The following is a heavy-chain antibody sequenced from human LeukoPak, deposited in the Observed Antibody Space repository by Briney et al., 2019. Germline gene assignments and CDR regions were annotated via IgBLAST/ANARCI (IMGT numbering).Heavy chain of an antibody. CDR2: ISGSGGST. CDR3: ATDPMYVFDY. J-gene: IGHJ4*02. D-gene: IGHD3-16*01. CDR1: GFTFSDYY. Sequence: PGGSLRLSCAASGFTFSDYYMSWVRQAPGKGLEWVSAISGSGGSTYYADSVKGRFTISRDNAKNSLYLQMNSLSAEDTAVYYCATDPMYVFDYWGQGTLVTVSS. V-gene: IGHV3-11*04.